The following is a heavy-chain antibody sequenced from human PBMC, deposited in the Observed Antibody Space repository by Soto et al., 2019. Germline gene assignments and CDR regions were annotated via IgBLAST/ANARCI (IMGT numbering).Heavy chain of an antibody. D-gene: IGHD6-13*01. CDR2: INPNSGGT. V-gene: IGHV1-2*04. Sequence: ASVKVSCKASGYTFTGYYMHWVRQAPGQGLEWMGWINPNSGGTNYAQKFQGWVTMTRDTSISTAYMELSRLRSDDTAVYYCARATSSSWYWLGYWGQGTLVTVSS. CDR1: GYTFTGYY. CDR3: ARATSSSWYWLGY. J-gene: IGHJ4*02.